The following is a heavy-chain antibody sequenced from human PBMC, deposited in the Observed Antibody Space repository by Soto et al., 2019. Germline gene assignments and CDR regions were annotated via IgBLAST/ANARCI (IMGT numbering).Heavy chain of an antibody. CDR3: ARVGNRFGELSPFDY. D-gene: IGHD3-10*01. CDR2: INPSGGST. Sequence: ASVKVSCKASGYTFTSYYMHWVRQAPGQGLEWMGIINPSGGSTSYAQKFQGRLTISRDNSKNTLYLQMNSLRAEDTAVYYCARVGNRFGELSPFDYWGQGTLVTVSS. V-gene: IGHV1-46*01. CDR1: GYTFTSYY. J-gene: IGHJ4*02.